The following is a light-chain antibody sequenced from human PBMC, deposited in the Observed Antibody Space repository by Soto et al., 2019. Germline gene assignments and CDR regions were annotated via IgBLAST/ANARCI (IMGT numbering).Light chain of an antibody. CDR1: QSVSSN. Sequence: IVMTQSPATLSVSPGERATLSCRASQSVSSNLAWYQQKPGQAPRLLIYGASTTATGIPARFSGSGSGTEFTLTISSLQSEDFAVYYCQQYNNCHPVTFGQGTRLEIK. J-gene: IGKJ5*01. V-gene: IGKV3-15*01. CDR2: GAS. CDR3: QQYNNCHPVT.